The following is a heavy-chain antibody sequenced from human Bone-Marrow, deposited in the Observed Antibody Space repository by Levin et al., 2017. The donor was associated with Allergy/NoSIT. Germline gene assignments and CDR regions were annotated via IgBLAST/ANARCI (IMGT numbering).Heavy chain of an antibody. D-gene: IGHD4-23*01. CDR2: ISGSGGST. CDR3: AKDQDSVVTPRDY. V-gene: IGHV3-23*01. Sequence: LSLTCAASGFTFSSYAMSWVRQAPGKGLEWVSAISGSGGSTYYADSVKGRFTISRDNSKNTLYLQMNSLRAEDTAVYYCAKDQDSVVTPRDYWGQGTLVTVSS. CDR1: GFTFSSYA. J-gene: IGHJ4*02.